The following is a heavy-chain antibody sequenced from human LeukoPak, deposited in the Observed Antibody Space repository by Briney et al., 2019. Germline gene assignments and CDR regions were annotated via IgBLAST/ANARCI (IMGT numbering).Heavy chain of an antibody. D-gene: IGHD1-26*01. CDR1: GFTFSPYA. Sequence: GGSLRLSCEASGFTFSPYAMHWVRQAAGKGLEWVAVISYDGSNKYYADSVKGRFTISRDNSKNTLYLQMNSLRAEDTAVYYCARGGVYSGSYRTYYFDYWGQGTLVTVSS. CDR3: ARGGVYSGSYRTYYFDY. V-gene: IGHV3-30*04. CDR2: ISYDGSNK. J-gene: IGHJ4*02.